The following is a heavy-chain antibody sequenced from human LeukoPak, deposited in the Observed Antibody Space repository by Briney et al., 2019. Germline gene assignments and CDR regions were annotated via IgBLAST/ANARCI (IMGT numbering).Heavy chain of an antibody. CDR3: ARDIPRPYGSGSFDY. D-gene: IGHD3-10*01. CDR2: IYSGGST. Sequence: PGGSLRLSCAASGFTVSSNYMSWVRQAPGKGLEWVSVIYSGGSTYYADSVKGRFTISRDNSKNTLYLQMNSLRAEDTAVYYCARDIPRPYGSGSFDYWGQGTLVTVSS. V-gene: IGHV3-53*01. CDR1: GFTVSSNY. J-gene: IGHJ4*02.